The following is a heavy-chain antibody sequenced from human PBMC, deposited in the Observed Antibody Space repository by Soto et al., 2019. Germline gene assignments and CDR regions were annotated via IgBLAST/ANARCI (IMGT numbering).Heavy chain of an antibody. Sequence: PSETLSLTCAVSGGSISTTHWWTWVRQPPGKGLEWIGEIYHSGSTNYNPSLKSRVTISVDTSKNQFALKLSSVTAADTAVYYCARHWLYTNWFDPWGQGTLVTVSS. J-gene: IGHJ5*02. D-gene: IGHD2-2*02. V-gene: IGHV4-4*02. CDR3: ARHWLYTNWFDP. CDR2: IYHSGST. CDR1: GGSISTTHW.